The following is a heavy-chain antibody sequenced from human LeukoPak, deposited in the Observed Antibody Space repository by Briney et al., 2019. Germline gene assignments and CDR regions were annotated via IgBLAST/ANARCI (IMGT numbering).Heavy chain of an antibody. Sequence: GGSLRLSCAASGFTFSSYWMCWVRQAPGKGLVWVSRINSDGSTTNYADSVKGRFTISRDNAKNTLYLQMHSLRAEDTAVYYCARDSHKFDSSGYYPDAFDIWGQGTMVTVSS. CDR1: GFTFSSYW. V-gene: IGHV3-74*01. CDR2: INSDGSTT. D-gene: IGHD3-22*01. CDR3: ARDSHKFDSSGYYPDAFDI. J-gene: IGHJ3*02.